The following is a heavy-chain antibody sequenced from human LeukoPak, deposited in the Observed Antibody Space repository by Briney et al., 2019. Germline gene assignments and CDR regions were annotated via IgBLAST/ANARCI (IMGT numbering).Heavy chain of an antibody. D-gene: IGHD4-23*01. J-gene: IGHJ4*02. CDR3: AAWEGWQLVQADY. Sequence: GGSLRLSCAASGLTFSDYYMSWIRQAPGKGLEWGSYIISSGSTTYYADSVKGRFTISRDNTKNSLYLQMNSLRAEDTAVYYCAAWEGWQLVQADYWGQGTLVTVSS. V-gene: IGHV3-11*01. CDR1: GLTFSDYY. CDR2: IISSGSTT.